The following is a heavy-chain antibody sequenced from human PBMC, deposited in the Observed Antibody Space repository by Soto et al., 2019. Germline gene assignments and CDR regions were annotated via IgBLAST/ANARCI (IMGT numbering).Heavy chain of an antibody. J-gene: IGHJ4*02. CDR2: IYYSGST. CDR1: GGSISSSSYY. D-gene: IGHD2-2*01. CDR3: ARLNKYCSSTSCYFDY. Sequence: QLQLQESGPGLVKPSETLSLTCTVSGGSISSSSYYWGWIRQPPGKGLEWIGGIYYSGSTYYNPSLKSRVTISVDTSKNQFSLKLSSVTAADTAVYYCARLNKYCSSTSCYFDYWGQGTLVTVSS. V-gene: IGHV4-39*01.